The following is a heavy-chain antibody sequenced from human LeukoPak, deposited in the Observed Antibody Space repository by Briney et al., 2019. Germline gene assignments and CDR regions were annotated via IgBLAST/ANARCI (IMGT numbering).Heavy chain of an antibody. D-gene: IGHD5-24*01. V-gene: IGHV3-23*01. Sequence: GGSLSLSCAASGFTFSSYAMSWVRQAPGKGLEWVSAISGSGGSTYYADSVKGRFTISRDNSKNTLYLQMNSLRAEDTAVYYCAKVSENFVRWLQFYDYWGQGTLVTVSS. J-gene: IGHJ4*02. CDR2: ISGSGGST. CDR3: AKVSENFVRWLQFYDY. CDR1: GFTFSSYA.